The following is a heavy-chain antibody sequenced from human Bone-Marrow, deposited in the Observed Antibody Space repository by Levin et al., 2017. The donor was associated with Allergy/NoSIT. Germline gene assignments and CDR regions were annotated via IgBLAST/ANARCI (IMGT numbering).Heavy chain of an antibody. J-gene: IGHJ5*01. Sequence: PGGSLRLSCTVSGLIFSDAWMTWVRQAPGKGLEWVGRIKSKGGGGTTDYATPVKGRFRISRDDSENTIYLQLASLKTEDTAVYFCAWMGTVPTIDSWGRGTLVVVSS. CDR1: GLIFSDAW. CDR3: AWMGTVPTIDS. CDR2: IKSKGGGGTT. D-gene: IGHD4-17*01. V-gene: IGHV3-15*01.